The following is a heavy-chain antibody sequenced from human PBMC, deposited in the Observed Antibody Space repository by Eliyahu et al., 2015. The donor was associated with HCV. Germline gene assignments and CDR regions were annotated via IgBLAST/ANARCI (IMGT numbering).Heavy chain of an antibody. D-gene: IGHD5-18*01. CDR1: GYSISSGYY. CDR2: IYHSGST. CDR3: GRPRTAMVDDAFDI. V-gene: IGHV4-38-2*02. J-gene: IGHJ3*02. Sequence: QVQLQESGPGLVKPSETLSLTCTVSGYSISSGYYWDWIRQPPGKGLEWIGSIYHSGSTYYNPSLKSRVTISIDTSKNQFSLKLSSVTAADTAVYYCGRPRTAMVDDAFDIWGQGTMVTVSS.